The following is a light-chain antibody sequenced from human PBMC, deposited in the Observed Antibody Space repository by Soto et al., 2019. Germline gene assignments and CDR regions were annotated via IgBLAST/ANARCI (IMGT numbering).Light chain of an antibody. CDR2: GAS. V-gene: IGKV3-20*01. CDR1: QSVSSSY. CDR3: QKYNSALWT. Sequence: EIVLTQSPGTLSLSPVERATLSCRASQSVSSSYLAWYQQKPGQAPRLIIYGASSRATGIPDRFSGSGSGTDFTLTITSLQPDDVATYYCQKYNSALWTFGQGTKVDI. J-gene: IGKJ1*01.